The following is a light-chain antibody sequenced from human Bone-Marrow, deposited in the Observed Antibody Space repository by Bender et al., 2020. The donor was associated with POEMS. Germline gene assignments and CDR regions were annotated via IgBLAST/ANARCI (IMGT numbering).Light chain of an antibody. Sequence: HSALTQPASVSGSPGQSITISCTGTTSDIGGYNSVSWYQQHPGKAPKLLIYYVINRPSGVSNRFSGSKSGNTASLTIAGLQAEDEADYYCASYTRSSTLWGFGGGTKLTVL. V-gene: IGLV2-14*01. CDR1: TSDIGGYNS. CDR3: ASYTRSSTLWG. J-gene: IGLJ3*02. CDR2: YVI.